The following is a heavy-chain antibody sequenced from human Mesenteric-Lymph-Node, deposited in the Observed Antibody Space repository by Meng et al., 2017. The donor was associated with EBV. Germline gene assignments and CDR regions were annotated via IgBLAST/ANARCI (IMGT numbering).Heavy chain of an antibody. D-gene: IGHD5-12*01. CDR1: GYTFITFG. V-gene: IGHV1-18*01. J-gene: IGHJ4*02. CDR2: INTYNFNT. Sequence: QFPLEQSGDEVXXXXXSXKVSCRASGYTFITFGIAWVRQAPGQVLEWIGWINTYNFNTIYAQNLQGRVTLTTDASTNTAYMELRSLRSDDTAVYYCARGATDFDYWGQGSLVTVSS. CDR3: ARGATDFDY.